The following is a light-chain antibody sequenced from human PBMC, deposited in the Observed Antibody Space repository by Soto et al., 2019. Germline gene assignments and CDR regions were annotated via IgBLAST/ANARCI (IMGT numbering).Light chain of an antibody. CDR1: QGINNY. CDR2: AAS. J-gene: IGKJ4*01. Sequence: DIQMTQSPSSLSASVGDRVTITCRASQGINNYLNWYQQKPGKAPKLLIYAASSLQSGVPSRFSGSGSGTDFTLTISSLQPEDFATYSCQQSYSTPLTFGGGTKVEIK. V-gene: IGKV1-39*01. CDR3: QQSYSTPLT.